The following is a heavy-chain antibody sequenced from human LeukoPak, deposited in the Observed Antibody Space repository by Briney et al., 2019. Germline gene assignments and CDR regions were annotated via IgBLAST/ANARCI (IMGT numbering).Heavy chain of an antibody. CDR1: GGSISSYY. D-gene: IGHD6-19*01. V-gene: IGHV4-59*01. Sequence: PSETLSLICTVSGGSISSYYWSWIRQPPGKGLEWIGYIYYSGSTNYNPSLKSRVTISVDTSKNQFSLKLSSVTAADTAVYYCARAIAVAGLAWFDPWGQGTLVTVSS. CDR2: IYYSGST. CDR3: ARAIAVAGLAWFDP. J-gene: IGHJ5*02.